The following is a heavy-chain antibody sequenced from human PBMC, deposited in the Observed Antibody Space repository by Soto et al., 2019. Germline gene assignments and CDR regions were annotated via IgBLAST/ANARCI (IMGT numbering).Heavy chain of an antibody. D-gene: IGHD4-4*01. CDR3: ARGMTTVTTLDS. CDR1: GGSIISGGYS. Sequence: QLQLQESGSGLVKPSQTLSLTCAVSGGSIISGGYSCSWIRQPPGKGLEWIGYIYHSGSTYYNPSLKSRVTISVDRSNSHFSLKLSSVTAADTAVYYCARGMTTVTTLDSWGQGTMVTVSS. CDR2: IYHSGST. J-gene: IGHJ4*02. V-gene: IGHV4-30-2*01.